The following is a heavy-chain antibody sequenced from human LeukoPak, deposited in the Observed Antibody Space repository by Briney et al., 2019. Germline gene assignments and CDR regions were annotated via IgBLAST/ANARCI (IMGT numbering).Heavy chain of an antibody. CDR1: GFTFSSYE. Sequence: GGSLILSCAASGFTFSSYEMNWVRQAPGKGLEWVSYISSSGSTIYYADSVKGRFTISRDNSKNTLYLQMNSLRTEDTAIYYCAKEDVVVITIRYFQHWGQGTLVTVSS. J-gene: IGHJ1*01. V-gene: IGHV3-48*03. D-gene: IGHD3-22*01. CDR3: AKEDVVVITIRYFQH. CDR2: ISSSGSTI.